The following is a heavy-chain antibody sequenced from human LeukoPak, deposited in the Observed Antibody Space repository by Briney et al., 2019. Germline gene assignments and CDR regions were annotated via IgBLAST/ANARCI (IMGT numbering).Heavy chain of an antibody. D-gene: IGHD3-10*01. V-gene: IGHV3-23*01. Sequence: GGSLRLSCAASGFTFSSYGMSWVRQAPGKGLEWVSGIRAGGDNTYYADSVKGRFTISRDNSKNTLYLQMNSPRAEDTAVYYCAKGMVRGVILKGFDYWGQGTLVTVSS. CDR2: IRAGGDNT. CDR3: AKGMVRGVILKGFDY. J-gene: IGHJ4*02. CDR1: GFTFSSYG.